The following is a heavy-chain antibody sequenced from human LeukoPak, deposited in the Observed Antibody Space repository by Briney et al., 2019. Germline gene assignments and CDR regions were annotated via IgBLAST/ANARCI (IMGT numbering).Heavy chain of an antibody. V-gene: IGHV4-59*01. J-gene: IGHJ4*02. D-gene: IGHD1-26*01. CDR1: GGSISSYY. CDR3: ARGGSYYCFDH. CDR2: IYKSGST. Sequence: SETLSLTCSVSGGSISSYYWSWIRQPPGKGVEWIGYIYKSGSTNYNPSLKSRVTISVDTSKNQFSLKLSSVTAADTAVYYCARGGSYYCFDHWGQGTLVTVSS.